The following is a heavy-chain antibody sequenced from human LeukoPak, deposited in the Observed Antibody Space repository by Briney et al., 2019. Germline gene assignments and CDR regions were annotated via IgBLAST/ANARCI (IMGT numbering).Heavy chain of an antibody. D-gene: IGHD3-10*01. CDR2: ISYDGSNK. V-gene: IGHV3-30*03. Sequence: GGSLRLSCAASGFTFSSYGMHWVRQAPGKGLEWVAVISYDGSNKYYADSVKGRSTISRDNSKNTLYLQMNSLRAEDTAVYYCARDLKYYYGSGTLDPSYYYGMDVWGQGTTVTVSS. CDR1: GFTFSSYG. CDR3: ARDLKYYYGSGTLDPSYYYGMDV. J-gene: IGHJ6*02.